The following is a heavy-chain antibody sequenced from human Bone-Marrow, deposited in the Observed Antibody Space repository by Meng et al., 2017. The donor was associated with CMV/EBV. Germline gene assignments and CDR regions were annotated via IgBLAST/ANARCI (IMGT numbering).Heavy chain of an antibody. CDR1: GFTFSSYS. J-gene: IGHJ4*02. CDR2: ISSSSSYI. V-gene: IGHV3-21*01. Sequence: GESLKISCAASGFTFSSYSLNWVRQAPGKGLEWVSSISSSSSYIYYADSVKGRFTISRDNAKNSLYLQMNSLRAEDTAVYYCARVWGRGLLSGSYPDYWGQGKLVNVAS. D-gene: IGHD1-26*01. CDR3: ARVWGRGLLSGSYPDY.